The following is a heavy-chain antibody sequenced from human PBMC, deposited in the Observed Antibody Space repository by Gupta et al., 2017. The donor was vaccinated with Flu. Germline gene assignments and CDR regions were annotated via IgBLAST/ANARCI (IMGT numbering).Heavy chain of an antibody. CDR3: ARIPKGGVESSSSQSYY. V-gene: IGHV4-39*01. CDR2: IYYSGST. CDR1: GGSISSSSYY. Sequence: QLQLQESGPGLVKPSETLSLTCTVSGGSISSSSYYWGWIRQPPGKGLEWIGSIYYSGSTYYNPSLKSRVTISGDTSKNQFSLKLSSVTAADTAVYYCARIPKGGVESSSSQSYYWGQGTLVTVSS. J-gene: IGHJ4*02. D-gene: IGHD6-6*01.